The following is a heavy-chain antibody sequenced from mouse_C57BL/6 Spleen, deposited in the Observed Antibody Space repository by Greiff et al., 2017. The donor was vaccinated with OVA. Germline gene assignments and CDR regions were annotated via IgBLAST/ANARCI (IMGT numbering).Heavy chain of an antibody. J-gene: IGHJ2*01. CDR1: GYSITSGYF. D-gene: IGHD1-1*01. CDR3: AREDYGSSFDY. CDR2: ISYDGSN. V-gene: IGHV3-6*01. Sequence: EVQRVESGPGLVKPSQSLSLTCSVTGYSITSGYFWNWIRQFPGNKQEWMGNISYDGSNNYNPSLKNRITITRDTSKNQFFLKLNSVTTEDTATYYCAREDYGSSFDYWGQGTTLTVSS.